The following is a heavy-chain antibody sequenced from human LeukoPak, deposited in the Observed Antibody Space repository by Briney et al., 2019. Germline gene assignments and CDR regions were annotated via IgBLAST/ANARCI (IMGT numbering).Heavy chain of an antibody. CDR1: GGSISRYY. V-gene: IGHV4-59*01. D-gene: IGHD6-19*01. Sequence: SETLSLTCTVSGGSISRYYWSWIRQPPGKGLEWIGYIYYSGSTNYNPSLKSRVTISVDTSKNQFSLKLSAVTAADTAVYYCARVGYSSGCYYFQHWGQGTLVTVSS. CDR3: ARVGYSSGCYYFQH. J-gene: IGHJ1*01. CDR2: IYYSGST.